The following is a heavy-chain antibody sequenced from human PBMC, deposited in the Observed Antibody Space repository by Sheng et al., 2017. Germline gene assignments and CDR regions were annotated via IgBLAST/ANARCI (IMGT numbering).Heavy chain of an antibody. CDR2: ISNSGGST. CDR1: GFTFSTYG. CDR3: AKRRGPTYYYDSSGYTPDFDY. Sequence: EVQLVESGGGLVQPGGTLRLSCAASGFTFSTYGMSWVRQAPGKGLEWVSTISNSGGSTYYADSVKGRFTISRDNSKNTLYLQMNSLRAEDTAVYYCAKRRGPTYYYDSSGYTPDFDYWGQGTLVTVSS. V-gene: IGHV3-23*04. J-gene: IGHJ4*02. D-gene: IGHD3-22*01.